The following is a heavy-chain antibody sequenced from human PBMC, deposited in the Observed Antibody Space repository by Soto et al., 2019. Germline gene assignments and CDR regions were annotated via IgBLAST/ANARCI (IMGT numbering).Heavy chain of an antibody. Sequence: SETLSLTCTVSGGSISSADYYWSWIRQPPGKGLEWIGNIYYSGTTYYSPSLKSRLSISMDTSKSQFSLRLSSVAAADTAVYYCARDSQGVIHFFGYWGHGTLVTVSS. CDR3: ARDSQGVIHFFGY. CDR1: GGSISSADYY. J-gene: IGHJ4*01. CDR2: IYYSGTT. V-gene: IGHV4-30-4*01.